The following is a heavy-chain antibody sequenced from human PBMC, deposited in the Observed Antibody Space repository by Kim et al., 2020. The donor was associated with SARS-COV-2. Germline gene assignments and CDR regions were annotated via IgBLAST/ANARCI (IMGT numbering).Heavy chain of an antibody. J-gene: IGHJ5*02. V-gene: IGHV4-39*01. CDR1: GGSISSSNYY. CDR2: ISYSGTT. Sequence: SETLSLTCTVSGGSISSSNYYWGWIRQPPGKGLEWIGYISYSGTTYYSPSLKSRVTISVDTSRTQFSLKLSSLTAADTAVYYCARRVRSSNSWINWFDPWGQGTLVTVSS. D-gene: IGHD6-13*01. CDR3: ARRVRSSNSWINWFDP.